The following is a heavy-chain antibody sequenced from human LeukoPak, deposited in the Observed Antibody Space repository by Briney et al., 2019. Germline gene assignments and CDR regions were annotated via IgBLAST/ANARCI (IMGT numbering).Heavy chain of an antibody. V-gene: IGHV3-21*01. CDR3: AREGVAAARDY. Sequence: KPGGSLRLSCAASGFTFSSYIMNWVRQAPGKGLEWVSSISSSSYIYYADSVKGRFTISRDNAKNSLYLQMNSLRAEDTAVYYCAREGVAAARDYWGQGTLVTVSS. CDR2: ISSSSYI. D-gene: IGHD6-13*01. J-gene: IGHJ4*02. CDR1: GFTFSSYI.